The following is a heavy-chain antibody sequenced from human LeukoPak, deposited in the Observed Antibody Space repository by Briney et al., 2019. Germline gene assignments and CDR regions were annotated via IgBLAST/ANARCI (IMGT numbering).Heavy chain of an antibody. D-gene: IGHD3-10*01. V-gene: IGHV3-23*01. CDR1: GFTFSSYA. CDR2: IGGSGGST. Sequence: GGSLRRSCAASGFTFSSYAMSWVRQAPGKGLEWVSAIGGSGGSTYYADSVKGRFTISRDNSKNTLCLQMNSLRAEDTAVYYCAKFGSGSYHYAPFDYWGQGTLVTVSS. J-gene: IGHJ4*02. CDR3: AKFGSGSYHYAPFDY.